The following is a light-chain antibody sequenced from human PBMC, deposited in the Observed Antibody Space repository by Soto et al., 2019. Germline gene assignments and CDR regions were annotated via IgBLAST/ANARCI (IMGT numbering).Light chain of an antibody. CDR1: SSDVGGYNF. CDR3: SSFTSSSTYV. CDR2: DPT. Sequence: QSALAQPASVSGSPGQSITISCTGTSSDVGGYNFVSWYQQHPGKAPKLMIYDPTYRSSGVSYRFSGSKSGNTASLTISGLQAEDEADYYCSSFTSSSTYVFGTGTQLTVL. V-gene: IGLV2-14*03. J-gene: IGLJ1*01.